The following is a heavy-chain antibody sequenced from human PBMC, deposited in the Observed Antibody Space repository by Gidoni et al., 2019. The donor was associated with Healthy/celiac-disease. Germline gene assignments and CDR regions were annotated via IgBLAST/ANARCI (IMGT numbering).Heavy chain of an antibody. Sequence: QVQLQESGPGLVKPSQTLSLTCTVSGGSISSGDYYWSWIRQPPGKGLEWIGYIYYSGSTYYNPSLKSRVTISVDTSKNQFSLKLSSVTAADTAVYYCAREVVVVVAATSYFDYWGQGTLVTVSS. J-gene: IGHJ4*02. CDR1: GGSISSGDYY. CDR3: AREVVVVVAATSYFDY. D-gene: IGHD2-15*01. CDR2: IYYSGST. V-gene: IGHV4-30-4*01.